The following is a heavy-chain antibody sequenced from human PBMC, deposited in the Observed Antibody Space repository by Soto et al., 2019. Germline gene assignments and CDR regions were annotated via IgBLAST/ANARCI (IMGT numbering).Heavy chain of an antibody. CDR1: GFTFSTYA. CDR2: ITQSGDTS. D-gene: IGHD2-15*01. CDR3: AKRPNPNCSGNNCPKYYFDY. Sequence: PGGSLRLSCATSGFTFSTYAMHWVRQTPEKGLEWVSGITQSGDTSTYTDSVKGRFTISRDNSKNTLYLQMNSLRAEDTAVYFCAKRPNPNCSGNNCPKYYFDYWGLGTLVTVS. J-gene: IGHJ4*02. V-gene: IGHV3-23*01.